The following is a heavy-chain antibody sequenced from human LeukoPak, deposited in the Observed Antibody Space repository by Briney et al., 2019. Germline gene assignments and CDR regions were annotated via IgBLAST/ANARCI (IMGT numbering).Heavy chain of an antibody. Sequence: PSETLSLTCTVSGDSISGYYWSWLRQPPGKGLEWIGYISYSGSTNYNPSLKSRVTMSVDASKNQFSLKLSSVTAADTAVYFCAGAYWGSGNYWYFDLWGRGTLVTVSS. CDR3: AGAYWGSGNYWYFDL. CDR2: ISYSGST. J-gene: IGHJ2*01. V-gene: IGHV4-59*01. D-gene: IGHD7-27*01. CDR1: GDSISGYY.